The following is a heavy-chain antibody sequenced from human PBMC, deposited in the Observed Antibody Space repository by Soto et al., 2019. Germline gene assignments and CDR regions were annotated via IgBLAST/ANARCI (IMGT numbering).Heavy chain of an antibody. CDR2: ISYDGSNK. CDR3: AKDLIAAAGTGNWFDP. CDR1: GFAFDTYG. J-gene: IGHJ5*02. V-gene: IGHV3-30*18. Sequence: GWSLRLSCEASGFAFDTYGMHWIRQGAGQGLEWVAIISYDGSNKYYRDSVRGRFSISRDNSKNTLYLQMNSLRAEDTAVYYCAKDLIAAAGTGNWFDPWGQGTLVTVSS. D-gene: IGHD6-13*01.